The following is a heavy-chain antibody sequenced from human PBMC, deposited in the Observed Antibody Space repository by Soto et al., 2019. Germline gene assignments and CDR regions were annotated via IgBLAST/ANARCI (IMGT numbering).Heavy chain of an antibody. CDR1: GFTFSSYS. Sequence: GGSLRLSCAASGFTFSSYSMNWVRQAPGKGLEWVSYISSSSSTIYYADSVKGRFTISRDNAKNSLYLQMKSLRAEDTAVYYCARDYVLRYFDWLPARETYYMDVWGKGTTVTVSS. CDR3: ARDYVLRYFDWLPARETYYMDV. V-gene: IGHV3-48*01. CDR2: ISSSSSTI. D-gene: IGHD3-9*01. J-gene: IGHJ6*03.